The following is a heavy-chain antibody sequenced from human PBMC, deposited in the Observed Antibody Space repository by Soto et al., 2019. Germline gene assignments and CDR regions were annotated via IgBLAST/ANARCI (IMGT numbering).Heavy chain of an antibody. J-gene: IGHJ6*02. CDR1: GYSISSGYY. Sequence: SETLSLTCAVSGYSISSGYYWGWIRQPPGKGLEWIGSIYHSGSTYYNPSLKSRVTISVDTSKNQFSLKLSSVTAADTAVYYCARELNDYVWGAIGPYYYYGMDVWGQGTTVTVSS. CDR2: IYHSGST. V-gene: IGHV4-38-2*02. D-gene: IGHD3-16*01. CDR3: ARELNDYVWGAIGPYYYYGMDV.